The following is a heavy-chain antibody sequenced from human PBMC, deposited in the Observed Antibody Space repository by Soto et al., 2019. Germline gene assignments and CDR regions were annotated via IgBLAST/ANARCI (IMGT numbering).Heavy chain of an antibody. V-gene: IGHV3-33*01. CDR1: GFAFRTFR. CDR2: IRFDGSTA. J-gene: IGHJ4*02. D-gene: IGHD3-9*01. Sequence: GGSLRLSCEASGFAFRTFRMHWVRRAPGKGLEWLATIRFDGSTARYAESVRGRFKISRDNSMNTLYLQLDRLRVEDTAVYYCVRDRPNTESLTGYFDTWGQGTPVTVSS. CDR3: VRDRPNTESLTGYFDT.